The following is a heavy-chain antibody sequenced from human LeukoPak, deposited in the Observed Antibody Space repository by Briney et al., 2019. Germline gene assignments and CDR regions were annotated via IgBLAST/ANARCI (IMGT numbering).Heavy chain of an antibody. Sequence: SETLSLTCTVSGGSISSSSYYWGWIRQPPGKGLEWIGEINHSGSTNYSPSLKSRVTISVDTSKNQFSLKLSSVTAADTAVYYCARGGGSWRPFAYWGQGTLVTVSS. CDR1: GGSISSSSYY. CDR3: ARGGGSWRPFAY. J-gene: IGHJ4*02. D-gene: IGHD6-13*01. CDR2: INHSGST. V-gene: IGHV4-39*07.